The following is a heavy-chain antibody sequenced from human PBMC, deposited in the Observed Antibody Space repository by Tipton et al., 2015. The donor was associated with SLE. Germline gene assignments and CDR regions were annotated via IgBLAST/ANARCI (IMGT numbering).Heavy chain of an antibody. CDR1: GGSISSGGYY. V-gene: IGHV4-31*03. D-gene: IGHD1-1*01. J-gene: IGHJ4*02. Sequence: LRLSCTVSGGSISSGGYYWNWIRQHPGKGLEWIGYIYYNGSTYYNPSLKSRLTISVDTSKNQFSLKLSSVTAADTAVYYCARGGVFLEFDYWGQGTLVTVSS. CDR3: ARGGVFLEFDY. CDR2: IYYNGST.